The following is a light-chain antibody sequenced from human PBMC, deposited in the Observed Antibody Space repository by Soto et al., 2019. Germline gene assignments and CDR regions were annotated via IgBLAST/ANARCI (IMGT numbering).Light chain of an antibody. CDR3: QQYNNSPPWT. CDR1: QSVSSS. Sequence: SHSPCTVSLSTGERATLSCRASQSVSSSSLSWYQQKPAEAPRMLIYYAASSSTGSPARCSGSGSGTEDILIISSRQSDDDSVNYCQQYNNSPPWTFGQGTKVDI. CDR2: YAA. V-gene: IGKV3-15*01. J-gene: IGKJ1*01.